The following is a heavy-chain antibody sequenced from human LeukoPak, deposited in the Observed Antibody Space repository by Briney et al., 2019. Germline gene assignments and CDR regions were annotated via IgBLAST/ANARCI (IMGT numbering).Heavy chain of an antibody. Sequence: SETLSLTCTVSGDSVIGSYWSWIRQAPGKGLEFIGYIYYRVDTDYNPSLKNRVTMSLDLSKKQFSLSLTSVTAADTAVYYCARRLSYHNTGYNATYYFDHWGEGILVTVSS. CDR2: IYYRVDT. J-gene: IGHJ4*02. CDR3: ARRLSYHNTGYNATYYFDH. CDR1: GDSVIGSY. D-gene: IGHD3-22*01. V-gene: IGHV4-59*02.